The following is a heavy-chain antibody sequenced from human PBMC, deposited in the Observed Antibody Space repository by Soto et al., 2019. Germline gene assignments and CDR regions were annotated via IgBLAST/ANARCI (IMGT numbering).Heavy chain of an antibody. CDR2: ISSSNSYT. J-gene: IGHJ4*02. Sequence: GSLRLSCAASGFTFSDYYMSWIRQAPGKGLEWVSYISSSNSYTNYADSVKGRFTISRDNAKNSLYLQMNSLRAEDTAVYYCARVPRYYDILTGYYIFFDYWGQGTLVTVSS. V-gene: IGHV3-11*05. CDR3: ARVPRYYDILTGYYIFFDY. CDR1: GFTFSDYY. D-gene: IGHD3-9*01.